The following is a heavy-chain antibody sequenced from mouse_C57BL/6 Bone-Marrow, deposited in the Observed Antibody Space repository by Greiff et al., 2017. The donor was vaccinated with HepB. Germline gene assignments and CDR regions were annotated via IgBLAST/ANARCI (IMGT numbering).Heavy chain of an antibody. V-gene: IGHV1-76*01. J-gene: IGHJ1*03. CDR1: GYTFTDYY. Sequence: QVQLQQSGAELVRPGASVKLSCKASGYTFTDYYINWVKQRPGQGLEWIARIYPGSGNTYYNEKFKGKATLTAEKSSSTAYMQLSSLTSEDSAVYFCARGALYSNWYFDVWGTGTTVTVSS. D-gene: IGHD2-5*01. CDR2: IYPGSGNT. CDR3: ARGALYSNWYFDV.